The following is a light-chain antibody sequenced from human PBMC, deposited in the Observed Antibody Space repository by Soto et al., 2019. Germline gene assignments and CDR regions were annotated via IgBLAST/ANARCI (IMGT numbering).Light chain of an antibody. Sequence: DIQMTQSPSTLSASVGDRVTITCRASQSISSWLAWYQQKPGKAPKLLIYDASSLESGVPSRFSGSGSGTEFTITIRSLQPDDFATYYCQQYNSYAPVGTCGQGTKVEIK. J-gene: IGKJ1*01. CDR3: QQYNSYAPVGT. CDR2: DAS. V-gene: IGKV1-5*01. CDR1: QSISSW.